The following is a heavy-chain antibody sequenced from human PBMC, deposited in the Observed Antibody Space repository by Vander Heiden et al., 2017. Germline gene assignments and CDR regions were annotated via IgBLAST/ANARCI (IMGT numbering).Heavy chain of an antibody. Sequence: QVQLVPSEAKVKKPGASVTVSCKASGYTFTSYYIHWVRRAPGQGLEWMGVIYPSGGGTSYAQNLQGRVTMTRDTSTSTVYMELSSLRSEDTAMYYCARAQVGDAFDIWGQGTMVTVSS. CDR2: IYPSGGGT. V-gene: IGHV1-46*01. J-gene: IGHJ3*02. CDR3: ARAQVGDAFDI. CDR1: GYTFTSYY.